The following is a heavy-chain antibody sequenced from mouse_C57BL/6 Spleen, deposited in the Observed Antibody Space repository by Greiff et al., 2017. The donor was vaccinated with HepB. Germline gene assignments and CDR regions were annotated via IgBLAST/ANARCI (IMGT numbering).Heavy chain of an antibody. Sequence: VQLQQSGPVLVKPGASVKMSCKASGYTFTDYYMNWVKQSHGKSLEWIGVINPYNGGTSYNQKFKGKATLTVDKSSSTAYMELNSLTSEDSAVYYCARGYYDGYFHFDYWGQGTTLTVSS. CDR1: GYTFTDYY. J-gene: IGHJ2*01. CDR3: ARGYYDGYFHFDY. V-gene: IGHV1-19*01. CDR2: INPYNGGT. D-gene: IGHD2-3*01.